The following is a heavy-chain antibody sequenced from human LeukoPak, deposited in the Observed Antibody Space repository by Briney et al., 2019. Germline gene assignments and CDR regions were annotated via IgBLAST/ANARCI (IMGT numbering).Heavy chain of an antibody. CDR3: AKRHCRGGTCYSDSYYLDV. Sequence: GGSLRLSCEASGFTFSDYYMSWVRQAPGKGLEWVSGISATGGSTYYADSVKGRFTISRDNSKNTLILQMSSLRVEDTAVYYCAKRHCRGGTCYSDSYYLDVWGKGTTVTVSS. J-gene: IGHJ6*03. V-gene: IGHV3-23*01. D-gene: IGHD2-15*01. CDR2: ISATGGST. CDR1: GFTFSDYY.